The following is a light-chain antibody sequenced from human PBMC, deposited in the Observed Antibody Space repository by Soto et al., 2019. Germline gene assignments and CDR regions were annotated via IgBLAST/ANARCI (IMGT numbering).Light chain of an antibody. V-gene: IGKV3-11*01. J-gene: IGKJ5*01. CDR1: QSFRGL. Sequence: EVVLTQSPATLSLSRGEIATLSCRASQSFRGLLAWYQQKPGQAPRLLIYDAYNRATGIPPRFSGSGSGTDFTLTISSLEPEDSAVYYCQQRHMWPITFGQGTRLEI. CDR2: DAY. CDR3: QQRHMWPIT.